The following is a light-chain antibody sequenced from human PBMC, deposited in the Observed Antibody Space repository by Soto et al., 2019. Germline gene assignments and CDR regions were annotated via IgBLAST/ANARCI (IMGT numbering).Light chain of an antibody. CDR3: SSYSSTTTL. V-gene: IGLV2-14*01. CDR1: SPDFGV. CDR2: EVS. Sequence: QSALTQPASVSGSPGQSITISCSGISPDFGVSWYQHFPGKAPKLLIFEVSNRPSGLSTRFSGSKSGNMAFLTISGLQSEDEGLYHCSSYSSTTTLFGGGTKVTVL. J-gene: IGLJ2*01.